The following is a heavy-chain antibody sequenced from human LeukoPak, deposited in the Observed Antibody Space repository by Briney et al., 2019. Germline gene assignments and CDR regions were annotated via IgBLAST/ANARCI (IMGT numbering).Heavy chain of an antibody. Sequence: PGGSLRLSCADSGFAFSSYAMHSARHPGGKGLEWEAVISYVGSNKYYAHSVKGRFTISRANSKNTLYLQMDSLRGEETAVYYCARDGLGDIVGVPAGEEMGADYWGQGTLVTVSS. CDR2: ISYVGSNK. D-gene: IGHD2-2*01. V-gene: IGHV3-30-3*01. CDR3: ARDGLGDIVGVPAGEEMGADY. CDR1: GFAFSSYA. J-gene: IGHJ4*02.